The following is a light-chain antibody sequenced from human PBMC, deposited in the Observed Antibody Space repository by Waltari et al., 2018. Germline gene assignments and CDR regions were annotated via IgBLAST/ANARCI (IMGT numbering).Light chain of an antibody. V-gene: IGKV3-11*01. J-gene: IGKJ1*01. CDR3: HQRSNWWWT. Sequence: EIVLTQFPATLSLSPGETATISCRATESVSPYLGWCNQQTGHAPRLLIFDTSNSAAGIPARFSGSGSGTDVTLTISNLGPEDVGVYYCHQRSNWWWTCGQGTRVEVK. CDR2: DTS. CDR1: ESVSPY.